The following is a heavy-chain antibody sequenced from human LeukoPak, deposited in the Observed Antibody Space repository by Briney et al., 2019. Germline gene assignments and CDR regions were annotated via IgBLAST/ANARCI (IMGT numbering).Heavy chain of an antibody. CDR3: AKSGLLWFGELRSPFDY. D-gene: IGHD3-10*01. Sequence: GGSLRLSCAASGFTFSSYGMHWVRQAPGKGLEWVAVISYDGSNKYYADSVKGRFTISRDNSKNTLYLQMNSLRAEDTAVYYCAKSGLLWFGELRSPFDYWGQGTLVTVSS. J-gene: IGHJ4*02. CDR2: ISYDGSNK. CDR1: GFTFSSYG. V-gene: IGHV3-30*18.